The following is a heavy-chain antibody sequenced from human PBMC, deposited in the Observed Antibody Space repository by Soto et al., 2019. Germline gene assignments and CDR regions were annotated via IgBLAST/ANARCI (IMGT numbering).Heavy chain of an antibody. V-gene: IGHV1-69*08. Sequence: QVQLVQSVAEVKKPGSSVKVSCKASGGTFSSYTISLVRQAPGQGLEWMGRISPILGIANYAQKFQGRVTINADKATRTAYMELSSLRSEDTAVYYCAREVDIVVLGAARYFDLWGRGTLMTVSS. CDR3: AREVDIVVLGAARYFDL. CDR1: GGTFSSYT. D-gene: IGHD2-15*01. CDR2: ISPILGIA. J-gene: IGHJ2*01.